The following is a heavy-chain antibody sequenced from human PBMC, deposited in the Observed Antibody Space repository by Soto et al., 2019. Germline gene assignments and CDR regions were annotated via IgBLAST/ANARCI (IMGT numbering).Heavy chain of an antibody. CDR2: SNSDGSST. CDR3: ARGRVSSLARWFDP. CDR1: GFTFSSYW. V-gene: IGHV3-74*01. J-gene: IGHJ5*02. Sequence: EVQLVESGGGLVQPGGSLRLSCAASGFTFSSYWMHCVSQAPGKGLVWVSRSNSDGSSTSYADSVKGRFTISRDNAKNTLYLEMNTLRAEDTAVYYCARGRVSSLARWFDPWGQGTLVTVSS. D-gene: IGHD6-13*01.